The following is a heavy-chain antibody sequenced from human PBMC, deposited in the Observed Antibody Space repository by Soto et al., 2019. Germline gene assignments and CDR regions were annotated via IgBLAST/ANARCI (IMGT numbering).Heavy chain of an antibody. V-gene: IGHV3-23*01. CDR1: GFTFSSYA. J-gene: IGHJ5*02. CDR3: AKGGPQYYDSSGYSNWFDP. D-gene: IGHD3-22*01. Sequence: PGGSLRLSCAASGFTFSSYAMSWVRQAPGEGLEWVSAISGSGGSTYYADSVKGRFTISRDNSKNTLYLQMNGLRAEDTAVYYCAKGGPQYYDSSGYSNWFDPWGQGTLDTVSS. CDR2: ISGSGGST.